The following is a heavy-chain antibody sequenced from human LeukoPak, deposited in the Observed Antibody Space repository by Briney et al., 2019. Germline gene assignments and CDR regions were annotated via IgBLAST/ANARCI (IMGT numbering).Heavy chain of an antibody. V-gene: IGHV3-11*01. D-gene: IGHD6-13*01. CDR2: ISSSGSTI. Sequence: PGGSLRLSCAASGFTFSDYYMSWIRQAPGKGLEWVSYISSSGSTIYYADSVKGRFTISRDNAKNSLYLQMNSLRAEDTAVYYCARDPAHSSSWYSDRDYWGQGTLVTVSS. J-gene: IGHJ4*02. CDR3: ARDPAHSSSWYSDRDY. CDR1: GFTFSDYY.